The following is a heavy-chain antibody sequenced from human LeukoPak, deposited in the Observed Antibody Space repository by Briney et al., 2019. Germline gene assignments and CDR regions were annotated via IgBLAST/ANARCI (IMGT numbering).Heavy chain of an antibody. J-gene: IGHJ4*02. CDR3: ARAIVGANDY. CDR1: GFTFSDYS. CDR2: INSGSTTI. V-gene: IGHV3-48*04. Sequence: GGSLRLSCTASGFTFSDYSINWVRQAPGKGLEWVSYINSGSTTIYYSDSVKGRFTIYRDNAKNSLFLQMNSLRVEDTAVYYCARAIVGANDYWGQGTLVTVSS. D-gene: IGHD1-26*01.